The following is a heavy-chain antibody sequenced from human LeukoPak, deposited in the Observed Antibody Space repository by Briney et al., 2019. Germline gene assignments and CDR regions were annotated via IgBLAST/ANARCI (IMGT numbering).Heavy chain of an antibody. V-gene: IGHV1-8*02. Sequence: ASVKVSCKASGYTFTGDYIHWVRQATGQGLEWMGWMNPNSGNTGYAQKFQGRVTMTRNTSISTAYMELSSLRSEDTAVYYCARGALAKAVAGMDYWGQGTLVTVSS. CDR3: ARGALAKAVAGMDY. CDR2: MNPNSGNT. D-gene: IGHD6-19*01. J-gene: IGHJ4*02. CDR1: GYTFTGDY.